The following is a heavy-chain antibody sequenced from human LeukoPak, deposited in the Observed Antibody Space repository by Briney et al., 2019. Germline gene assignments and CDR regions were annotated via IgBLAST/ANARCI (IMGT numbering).Heavy chain of an antibody. CDR1: GFTFSSYW. D-gene: IGHD5-18*01. V-gene: IGHV3-74*01. CDR3: ARGGYSYGFDY. J-gene: IGHJ4*02. Sequence: GGSLRLSCAASGFTFSSYWMHWVRQAPGKGLVWVSRINSDGSSTSYADSVKGRFTISRDNAKNTLYLQMNSLRAEDTVVYYCARGGYSYGFDYWGQGTLVTVSS. CDR2: INSDGSST.